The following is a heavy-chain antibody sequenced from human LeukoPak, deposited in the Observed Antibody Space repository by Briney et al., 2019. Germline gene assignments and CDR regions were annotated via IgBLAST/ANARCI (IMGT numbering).Heavy chain of an antibody. CDR3: ARVTVGATADYFDS. V-gene: IGHV3-48*02. D-gene: IGHD1-26*01. J-gene: IGHJ4*02. Sequence: GGSLRLSCAASGFTFTTYSMNWVRQAPGNGLEWISYISGGSGTIYYADSVKGRFPISRDNARNSLYLQLNSLRDEDTAVYLCARVTVGATADYFDSWGEGTLVTVSS. CDR1: GFTFTTYS. CDR2: ISGGSGTI.